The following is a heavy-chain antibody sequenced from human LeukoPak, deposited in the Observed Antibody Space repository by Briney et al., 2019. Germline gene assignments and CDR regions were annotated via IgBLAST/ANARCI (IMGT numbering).Heavy chain of an antibody. J-gene: IGHJ3*02. V-gene: IGHV1-2*02. CDR1: GYTFTGYY. D-gene: IGHD2-2*01. Sequence: ASVKVSCKASGYTFTGYYMHWVRQAPGQGLEWMGWINPNSGGTNYAQKFQGRVTITADESTSTAYMELSSLRSEDTAVYYCARGYCSSTSCGVSGGGAFDIWGQGTMVTVSS. CDR3: ARGYCSSTSCGVSGGGAFDI. CDR2: INPNSGGT.